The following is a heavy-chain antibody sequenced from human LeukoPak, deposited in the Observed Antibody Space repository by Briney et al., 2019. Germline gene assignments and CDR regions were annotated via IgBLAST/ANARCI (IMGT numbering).Heavy chain of an antibody. V-gene: IGHV1-8*01. J-gene: IGHJ5*02. CDR3: ARGRMVRGVTWWFDP. CDR2: INPDSGNT. CDR1: GYTFTSYD. Sequence: ASVKVSCKASGYTFTSYDINWVRQATGQGLEWMGWINPDSGNTGYAKKFQGRVTMTRNTSISTAYMELSSLRSEDTAVYYCARGRMVRGVTWWFDPWGQGTLVTVSS. D-gene: IGHD3-10*01.